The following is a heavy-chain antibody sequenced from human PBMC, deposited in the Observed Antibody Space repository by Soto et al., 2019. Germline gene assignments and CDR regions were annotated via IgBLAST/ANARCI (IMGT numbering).Heavy chain of an antibody. CDR3: ARSIVVVTSFDY. J-gene: IGHJ4*02. V-gene: IGHV1-3*01. Sequence: AXVKVSCKASGYTFTSYAMHWVRQAPGQRLEWMGWINAGNGNTKYSQKFQGRVTITRDTSASTAYMELSSLRSEDTAVYYCARSIVVVTSFDYWGQGTLVTVSS. D-gene: IGHD3-22*01. CDR2: INAGNGNT. CDR1: GYTFTSYA.